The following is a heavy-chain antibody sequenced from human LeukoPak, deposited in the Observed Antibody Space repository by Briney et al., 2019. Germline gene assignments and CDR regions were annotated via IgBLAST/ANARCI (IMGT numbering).Heavy chain of an antibody. D-gene: IGHD5-24*01. CDR3: ATYKNGYKRRYFDN. CDR2: IKEDGSEE. V-gene: IGHV3-7*01. J-gene: IGHJ4*02. Sequence: PGGSLRLSCAASGFTFGSYGMSWVRQAPGKGLEWVANIKEDGSEEYYVDSVKGRLTISRDNAKNSLYLQMNRLRAEDTAVYYCATYKNGYKRRYFDNWGRGTLVTVSS. CDR1: GFTFGSYG.